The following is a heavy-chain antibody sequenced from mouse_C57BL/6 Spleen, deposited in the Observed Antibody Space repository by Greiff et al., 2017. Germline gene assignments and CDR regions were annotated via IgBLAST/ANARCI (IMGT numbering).Heavy chain of an antibody. CDR3: ASPYYYGTPFAY. D-gene: IGHD1-1*01. CDR1: GFTFSDYY. CDR2: ISNGGGST. Sequence: EVKLMESGGGLVQPGGSLKLSCAASGFTFSDYYMYWVRQTPEKRLEWVAYISNGGGSTYYPDTVKGRFTISRDNAKNTLYLQMSRLKSEDTAMYYCASPYYYGTPFAYWGQGTLVTVSA. V-gene: IGHV5-12*01. J-gene: IGHJ3*01.